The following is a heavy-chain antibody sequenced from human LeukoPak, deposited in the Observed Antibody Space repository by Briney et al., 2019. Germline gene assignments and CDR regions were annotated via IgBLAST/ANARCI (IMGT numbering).Heavy chain of an antibody. CDR1: GFTFRMFA. V-gene: IGHV3-30*18. D-gene: IGHD3-22*01. Sequence: GGSLRLSCAASGFTFRMFAMHWVRQTPGKGLEGVAVISYDGRTTYYRDSVKGRFTISRDDSKNTLYLQMSSLRSDDTAVYYCAKDSAYYDSSGDYFDSWGQGTLVTVSS. CDR3: AKDSAYYDSSGDYFDS. J-gene: IGHJ4*02. CDR2: ISYDGRTT.